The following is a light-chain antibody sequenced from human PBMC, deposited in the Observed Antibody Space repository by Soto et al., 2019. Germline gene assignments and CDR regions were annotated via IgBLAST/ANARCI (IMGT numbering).Light chain of an antibody. CDR3: QQYENLVT. CDR2: DAS. Sequence: DIQMTHSPSSLSASVGEGVTITCRASQDIRNSLNWYQQKPGTAPNLLIYDASNLETGVPSRFSGSGSGTDFSFSISSLQPEDIATYYCQQYENLVTFGQGTRLEIK. J-gene: IGKJ5*01. CDR1: QDIRNS. V-gene: IGKV1-33*01.